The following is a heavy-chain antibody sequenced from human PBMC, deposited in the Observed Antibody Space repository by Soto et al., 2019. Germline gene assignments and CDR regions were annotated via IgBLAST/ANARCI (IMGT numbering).Heavy chain of an antibody. CDR3: AQAISRERQIDY. V-gene: IGHV3-23*01. CDR2: ISSNADGT. CDR1: GFTFSNYA. J-gene: IGHJ4*02. D-gene: IGHD1-26*01. Sequence: EVQLLESGGGLVQPGGSLRLSCAASGFTFSNYAMGWVRQAPGKGLEWVSTISSNADGTDYADSVKGRSTISRDNPKNTLDLQMNSLRAQDTAVYYCAQAISRERQIDYWGQGTLVTVSS.